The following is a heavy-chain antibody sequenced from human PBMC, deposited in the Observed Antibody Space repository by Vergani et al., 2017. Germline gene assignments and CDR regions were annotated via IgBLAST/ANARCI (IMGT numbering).Heavy chain of an antibody. V-gene: IGHV4-30-4*08. J-gene: IGHJ6*02. CDR3: ASASGSYSYYYGMDV. CDR1: GGSISSGDYH. CDR2: IYYSGST. Sequence: QVQLKESGPGLVKPSQTLSLICTVSGGSISSGDYHWSWICQPPGKGPEWIGNIYYSGSTYYNPSLKSRVTISVDTSNYKFSLKLSSVTAADTDVYDCASASGSYSYYYGMDVWGQGTTVTVSS. D-gene: IGHD1-26*01.